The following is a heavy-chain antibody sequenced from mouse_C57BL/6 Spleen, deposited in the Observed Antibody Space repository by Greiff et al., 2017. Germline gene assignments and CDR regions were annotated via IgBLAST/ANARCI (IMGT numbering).Heavy chain of an antibody. D-gene: IGHD1-1*01. CDR2: IYPRDGST. CDR3: ARSSYYYGSRGNEAMGY. Sequence: VNLVESGPELVKPGASVKLSCKASGYTFTSYDINWVKQRPGQGLEWIGWIYPRDGSTKYNEKFKGKATLTEDTSSSTAYMELHSLTSEDATVYFCARSSYYYGSRGNEAMGYWGKGTSVTVSS. J-gene: IGHJ4*01. V-gene: IGHV1-85*01. CDR1: GYTFTSYD.